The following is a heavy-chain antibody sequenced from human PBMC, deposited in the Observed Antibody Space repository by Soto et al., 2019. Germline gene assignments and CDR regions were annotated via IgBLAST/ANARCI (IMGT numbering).Heavy chain of an antibody. CDR2: VDPGNGNT. CDR3: ARDDAVDGPTLFDY. D-gene: IGHD6-19*01. J-gene: IGHJ4*02. Sequence: QVQLVQSGAEEKKPGASVKVSCKASGYTFTNYIIHWVRQAPGQRPEWMGWVDPGNGNTKYSEKFQGRETITRDTAASTAYMELSSLRSEDTAVYYCARDDAVDGPTLFDYWGQGTLVTVSS. CDR1: GYTFTNYI. V-gene: IGHV1-3*05.